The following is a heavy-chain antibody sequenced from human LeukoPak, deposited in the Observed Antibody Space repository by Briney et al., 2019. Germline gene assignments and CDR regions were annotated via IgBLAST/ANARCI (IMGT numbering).Heavy chain of an antibody. Sequence: SETLSLTCTVSGGSISSSSYYWGWIRQPPGKGLEWIGSIYYSGSTYYNPSLTSRVTISVDTSKNQFSLKLTSVTAADTAVYYCARGEIAAAGPFDYWGQGTLVTVSS. D-gene: IGHD6-13*01. V-gene: IGHV4-39*07. CDR3: ARGEIAAAGPFDY. CDR1: GGSISSSSYY. CDR2: IYYSGST. J-gene: IGHJ4*02.